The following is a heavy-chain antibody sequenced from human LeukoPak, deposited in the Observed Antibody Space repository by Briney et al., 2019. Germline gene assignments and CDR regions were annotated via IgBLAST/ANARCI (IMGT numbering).Heavy chain of an antibody. Sequence: ASVKVSCKTSGYSFTHYAISWVRQAPGQGLEWMGLISTYNGDTKYAQKLQGRFTMTSDTSTSTAYMELRSLTSDDTAVYYCARDPSNTSGWYIYFDFWGQGTLVTVSS. V-gene: IGHV1-18*01. CDR2: ISTYNGDT. CDR1: GYSFTHYA. J-gene: IGHJ4*02. D-gene: IGHD6-19*01. CDR3: ARDPSNTSGWYIYFDF.